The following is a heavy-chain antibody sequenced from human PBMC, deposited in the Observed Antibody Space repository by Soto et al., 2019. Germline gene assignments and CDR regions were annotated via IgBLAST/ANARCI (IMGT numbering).Heavy chain of an antibody. J-gene: IGHJ5*02. Sequence: SETLCLTCTVSGGSISNYYWSWIRQPPGKGLEWIGDIYYSGSTNYNPSLKSRVTISVDTSKNQFSLKLSSVTAADTAVYYCARGYYGSGSYYNVDWFDPWGQGTLVTVSS. V-gene: IGHV4-59*01. D-gene: IGHD3-10*01. CDR3: ARGYYGSGSYYNVDWFDP. CDR2: IYYSGST. CDR1: GGSISNYY.